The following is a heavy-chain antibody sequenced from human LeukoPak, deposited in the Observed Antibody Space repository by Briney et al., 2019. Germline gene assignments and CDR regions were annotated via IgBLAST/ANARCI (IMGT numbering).Heavy chain of an antibody. J-gene: IGHJ4*02. Sequence: SETLSLTCTVSGGSISSYYWSWIRQPPGKGLEWIGYIYYSGSTNYNPSLKSRVTISVDTSKNQFSLKLSSVTAADTAVYCCAGDYYDSSGYLGHWGQGTLVTVSS. V-gene: IGHV4-59*01. D-gene: IGHD3-22*01. CDR2: IYYSGST. CDR1: GGSISSYY. CDR3: AGDYYDSSGYLGH.